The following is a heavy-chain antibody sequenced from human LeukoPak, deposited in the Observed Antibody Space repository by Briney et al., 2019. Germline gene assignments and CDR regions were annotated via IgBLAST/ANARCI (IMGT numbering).Heavy chain of an antibody. D-gene: IGHD2-2*01. J-gene: IGHJ3*02. CDR2: IHTSGST. V-gene: IGHV4-4*07. CDR1: GGSISTYE. CDR3: AKGSLLTDVMVLPARYAFDI. Sequence: PSETLSLTCTVSGGSISTYEWSRLRQPAGKGLEWIGRIHTSGSTNYNPSLKSRVAMSVDTSKNQFSLRQTSVTDADTAVYYCAKGSLLTDVMVLPARYAFDIWGLGTMVTFSS.